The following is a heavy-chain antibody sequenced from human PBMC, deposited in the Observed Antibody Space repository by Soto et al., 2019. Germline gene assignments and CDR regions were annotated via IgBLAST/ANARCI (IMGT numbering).Heavy chain of an antibody. J-gene: IGHJ4*02. D-gene: IGHD1-26*01. CDR2: IGPESGAT. V-gene: IGHV1-2*02. Sequence: EASVKVFCKASGYTFTGHYIHWVRQAPEQGPEWMGEIGPESGATRYAQKFQGRVTMTRDMSITTVYMELNNLSPDDTAVYYCGRGRSGQIVVFYWGQGTPVTVSS. CDR3: GRGRSGQIVVFY. CDR1: GYTFTGHY.